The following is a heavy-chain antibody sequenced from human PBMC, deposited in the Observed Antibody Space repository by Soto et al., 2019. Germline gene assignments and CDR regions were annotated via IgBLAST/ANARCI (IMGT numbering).Heavy chain of an antibody. CDR1: GYTFTSYA. CDR3: ARDGYCSSTSCSEFYYYYYGMDV. J-gene: IGHJ6*02. Sequence: ASVKVSCKASGYTFTSYAMHWVRQAPGQRLEWMGWINAGNGNTKYSQKFQGRVTITRDTSASTAYMELSSLRSEDTAVYYCARDGYCSSTSCSEFYYYYYGMDVWGQGTRVTVSS. D-gene: IGHD2-2*01. V-gene: IGHV1-3*01. CDR2: INAGNGNT.